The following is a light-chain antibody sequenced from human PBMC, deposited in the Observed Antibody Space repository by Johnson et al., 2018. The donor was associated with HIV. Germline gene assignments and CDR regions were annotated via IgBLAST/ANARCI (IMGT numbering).Light chain of an antibody. V-gene: IGLV1-51*01. J-gene: IGLJ1*01. CDR3: GTWDGGLSIYV. Sequence: QSVLTQPPSVSAAPRQKVTISCSGSSSNIGNNYVSWYQQFPGTAPKLLIYDNDKRPSGIPDRFSASKSDTSATLDITGLQTGDEANYYCGTWDGGLSIYVFGTGTEVTVL. CDR1: SSNIGNNY. CDR2: DND.